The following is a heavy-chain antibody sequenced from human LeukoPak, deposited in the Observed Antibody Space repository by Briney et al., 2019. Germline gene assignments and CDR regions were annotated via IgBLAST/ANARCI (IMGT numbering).Heavy chain of an antibody. D-gene: IGHD5-24*01. V-gene: IGHV4-59*01. J-gene: IGHJ4*02. CDR3: ARLEMATISLDY. Sequence: SETLSLTCAVSGGSISNYYWSWIRQPPGKGLEWIGHISYSGSTNYNPSLKSRITMSVDTSKNQFSLKLSSVTAADTAVYYCARLEMATISLDYWGQGTLVTVSS. CDR1: GGSISNYY. CDR2: ISYSGST.